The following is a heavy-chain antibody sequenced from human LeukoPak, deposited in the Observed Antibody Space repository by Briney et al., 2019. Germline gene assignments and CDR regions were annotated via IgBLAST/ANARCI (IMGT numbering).Heavy chain of an antibody. Sequence: GESLKISCKGSGYKFTNYWIAWVRQMPGQGLEWLGIICPRDSDTRYSPSFQGQICISVDTSIDTAYLQWSSVRASDTAMYYCARLLAAPYYINFWGQGTLVTVSS. CDR1: GYKFTNYW. J-gene: IGHJ4*02. CDR3: ARLLAAPYYINF. V-gene: IGHV5-51*01. D-gene: IGHD6-25*01. CDR2: ICPRDSDT.